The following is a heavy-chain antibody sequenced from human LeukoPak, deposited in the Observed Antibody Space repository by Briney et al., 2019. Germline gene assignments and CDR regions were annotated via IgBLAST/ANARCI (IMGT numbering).Heavy chain of an antibody. CDR2: INNDGSTT. J-gene: IGHJ4*02. V-gene: IGHV3-74*01. Sequence: PGGSLRLSCTASGFTFSYYWMHWVRQAPGKGLVCVSRINNDGSTTTYADSVKGRFTISRDNAKNTLYLQMNSLRAEDTAVYYCARAFRSTTVTDYWGQGTLVTVSS. D-gene: IGHD4-17*01. CDR3: ARAFRSTTVTDY. CDR1: GFTFSYYW.